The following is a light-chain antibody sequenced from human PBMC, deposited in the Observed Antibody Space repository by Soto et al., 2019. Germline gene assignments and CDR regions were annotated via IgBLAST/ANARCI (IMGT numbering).Light chain of an antibody. CDR3: QQYGSSRWT. Sequence: EMVVTQSPATLSVSPGERATLSCRASQDVSSNLAWYQQKPGQAPSLLIYGASTRATGTPARFSGSGSGTDFTLTISRLEPEDFVVYYCQQYGSSRWTFGQGTKVDIK. J-gene: IGKJ1*01. V-gene: IGKV3-20*01. CDR2: GAS. CDR1: QDVSSN.